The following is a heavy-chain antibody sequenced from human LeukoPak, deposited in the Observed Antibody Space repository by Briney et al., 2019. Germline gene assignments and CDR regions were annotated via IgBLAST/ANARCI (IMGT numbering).Heavy chain of an antibody. Sequence: GESLKISCKGSGYSFTSYWISWVRQMPGKGLEWTGRIDPSDSYTNYSPSFQGHVTISADKSISTAYLQWSSLKASDTAMYYCARQLIAAAGTNWFDPWGQGTLVTVSS. V-gene: IGHV5-10-1*01. CDR1: GYSFTSYW. J-gene: IGHJ5*02. CDR3: ARQLIAAAGTNWFDP. D-gene: IGHD6-13*01. CDR2: IDPSDSYT.